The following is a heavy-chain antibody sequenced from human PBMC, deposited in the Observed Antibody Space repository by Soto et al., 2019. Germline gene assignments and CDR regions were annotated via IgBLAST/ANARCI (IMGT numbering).Heavy chain of an antibody. CDR1: GYSFTSYW. V-gene: IGHV5-51*01. CDR2: IYPGDSDT. J-gene: IGHJ3*02. Sequence: GESLKISCKGSGYSFTSYWIGWVRQMPGKGLEWMGIIYPGDSDTRYSPSFQGQVTISADKSISTAYLQWSSLKDSDTAMYYCARLKVGYDRASPGPFDIWGQGTMVTVSS. D-gene: IGHD2-8*02. CDR3: ARLKVGYDRASPGPFDI.